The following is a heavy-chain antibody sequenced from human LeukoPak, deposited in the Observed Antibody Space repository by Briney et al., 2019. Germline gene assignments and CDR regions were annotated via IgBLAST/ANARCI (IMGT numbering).Heavy chain of an antibody. CDR1: GYTFTDYY. CDR2: INPNSGAT. J-gene: IGHJ3*02. D-gene: IGHD1-26*01. V-gene: IGHV1-2*02. Sequence: ASVKVSCKTSGYTFTDYYMHWVRQAPGQGLEWMGWINPNSGATKYAQKFQGRVTLTRDTSISTAYMDLSRLRSDDTALYYCARDRNTVGRLGAFDIWGQGTMATVSS. CDR3: ARDRNTVGRLGAFDI.